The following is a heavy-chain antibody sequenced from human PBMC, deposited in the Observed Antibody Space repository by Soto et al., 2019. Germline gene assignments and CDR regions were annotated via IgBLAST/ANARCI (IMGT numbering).Heavy chain of an antibody. D-gene: IGHD4-17*01. CDR2: IYYSGST. CDR3: ARRIYGANYFDY. Sequence: SETLSLTCTVSGGSISSYYWSWIRQPPGKGLEWIGYIYYSGSTNYNPSLKSRVTISVDTSKNQFSLKLSSVTAADTAVYYCARRIYGANYFDYWGPGTLVTVSS. V-gene: IGHV4-59*08. J-gene: IGHJ4*02. CDR1: GGSISSYY.